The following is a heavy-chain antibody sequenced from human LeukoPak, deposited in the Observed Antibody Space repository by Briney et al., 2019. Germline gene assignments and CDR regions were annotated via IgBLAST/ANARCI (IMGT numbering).Heavy chain of an antibody. D-gene: IGHD1-1*01. Sequence: SGGSLRLSCAASGFTFSSSWRTWVRQAPGKGLEWLAKIKQDGSEKDYVDSVRGRFTISRDNAKNSLYLQMNSLRTDDTAVYYCATGGYWGQGTLVTVSS. CDR3: ATGGY. J-gene: IGHJ4*02. V-gene: IGHV3-7*01. CDR2: IKQDGSEK. CDR1: GFTFSSSW.